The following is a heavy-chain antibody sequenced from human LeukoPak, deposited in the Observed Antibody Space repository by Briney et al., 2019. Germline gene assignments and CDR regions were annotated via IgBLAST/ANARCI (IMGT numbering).Heavy chain of an antibody. CDR2: ISGSGDST. D-gene: IGHD3-10*01. J-gene: IGHJ5*02. CDR3: AAIQPRDYYGSGSYGWFDP. Sequence: GGSLRLPCAASGFTFSSNSMTWVRQTPGKGLEWVSGISGSGDSTFYADSVKGRFTISRDNSKNTLYLQMNSLRAEDTAVYYCAAIQPRDYYGSGSYGWFDPWGQGTLVTVSS. V-gene: IGHV3-23*01. CDR1: GFTFSSNS.